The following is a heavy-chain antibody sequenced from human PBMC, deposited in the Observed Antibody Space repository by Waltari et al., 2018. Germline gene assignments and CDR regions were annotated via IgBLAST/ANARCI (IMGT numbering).Heavy chain of an antibody. Sequence: EVQLVESGGGLVQPGRSRRLSCAAAGSIFDDSDMHWVRQAPGKGLEWVAGISWNSAYIAHADSVKGRFTLSRDNAKSSLYLEMNSLSAEDTAFYYCARDVNNGRYGDHYFDHWGQGILVTVSS. D-gene: IGHD1-26*01. CDR1: GSIFDDSD. V-gene: IGHV3-9*01. CDR2: ISWNSAYI. J-gene: IGHJ4*02. CDR3: ARDVNNGRYGDHYFDH.